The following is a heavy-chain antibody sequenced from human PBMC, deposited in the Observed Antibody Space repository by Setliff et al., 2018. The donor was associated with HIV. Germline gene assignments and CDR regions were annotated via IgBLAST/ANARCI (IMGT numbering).Heavy chain of an antibody. CDR2: LYYRGGTS. V-gene: IGHV4-39*01. J-gene: IGHJ4*02. CDR3: VREPDY. D-gene: IGHD1-1*01. Sequence: SETLSLTCSVSGASIASSNYYWGWVRQPPGKGLEWIGNLYYRGGTSYHNPSLKSRVTTSVDTSKNQFSLRLSSVTAADTAVYYCVREPDYWGLGTLVTVSS. CDR1: GASIASSNYY.